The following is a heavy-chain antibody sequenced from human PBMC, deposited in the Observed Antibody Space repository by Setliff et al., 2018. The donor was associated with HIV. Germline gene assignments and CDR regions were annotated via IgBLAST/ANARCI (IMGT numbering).Heavy chain of an antibody. J-gene: IGHJ3*01. D-gene: IGHD7-27*01. CDR3: ARVPNWGEAPFAFDV. Sequence: KTSETLSLTCSVSGGSITSGGHYWSWIRHLPGKGLEWIGYIHYTGSNFYNPSLTDRLRISIDTSADQFSVELSSVTAADTALYFCARVPNWGEAPFAFDVWGLGTMVTVSS. V-gene: IGHV4-31*02. CDR2: IHYTGSN. CDR1: GGSITSGGHY.